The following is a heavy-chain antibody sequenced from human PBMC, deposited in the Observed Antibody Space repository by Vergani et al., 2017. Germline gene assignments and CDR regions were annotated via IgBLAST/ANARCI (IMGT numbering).Heavy chain of an antibody. CDR3: ARSPDYGDYYVDC. D-gene: IGHD4-17*01. Sequence: QVQLVESGGGVVQPGRSLRLSCAASGFTFSSYGMHWVRQAPGKGLEWVAVIWYDGSNKYYADSVKGRFTISRDNSKNTLYLQMNSLRAEDTAVYYCARSPDYGDYYVDCWGQGTLVTVSS. J-gene: IGHJ4*02. CDR1: GFTFSSYG. V-gene: IGHV3-33*01. CDR2: IWYDGSNK.